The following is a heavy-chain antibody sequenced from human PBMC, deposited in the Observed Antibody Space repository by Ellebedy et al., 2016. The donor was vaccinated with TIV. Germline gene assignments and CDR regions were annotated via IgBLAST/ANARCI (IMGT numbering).Heavy chain of an antibody. Sequence: SQTLSLTCXVYGGSFSGYYWSWIRQPPGKGLEWIGEINHSGSTNYNPSLKSRVTISVDTSKNQFSLKLSSVTAADTAVYYCARATGDIVVVPAARPGRRPYYFDYWGQGTLVTVSS. D-gene: IGHD2-2*01. J-gene: IGHJ4*02. CDR2: INHSGST. CDR3: ARATGDIVVVPAARPGRRPYYFDY. V-gene: IGHV4-34*01. CDR1: GGSFSGYY.